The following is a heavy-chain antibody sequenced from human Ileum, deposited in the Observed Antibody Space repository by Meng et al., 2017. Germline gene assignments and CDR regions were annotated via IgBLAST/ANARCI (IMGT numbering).Heavy chain of an antibody. D-gene: IGHD4-23*01. CDR3: ARDTVGTTLGDY. CDR1: GYIFTRYG. J-gene: IGHJ4*02. Sequence: QVQMVQSGAGVKQHGASAKVSCKASGYIFTRYGIGWVRQAPGQGLEWMGWISAYSGNTKYAQQLQGRVTMTTDTSTSTAYMELRNLRSDDTAVYYCARDTVGTTLGDYWGQGTLVTVSS. V-gene: IGHV1-18*01. CDR2: ISAYSGNT.